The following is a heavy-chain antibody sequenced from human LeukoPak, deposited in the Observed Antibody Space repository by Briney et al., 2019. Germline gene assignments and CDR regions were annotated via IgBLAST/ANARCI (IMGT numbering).Heavy chain of an antibody. Sequence: SVKVSCKVSGYTFTDYYMHWVQQAPGQGLEWIGGIIPIFGTANYAQKFQGRVTITADESTSTAYMELSSLRSEDTAVYYCARDSPRSHCSRTSCYNWFDPWGQGTLVTVSS. CDR1: GYTFTDYY. V-gene: IGHV1-69*13. CDR3: ARDSPRSHCSRTSCYNWFDP. J-gene: IGHJ5*02. CDR2: IIPIFGTA. D-gene: IGHD2-2*01.